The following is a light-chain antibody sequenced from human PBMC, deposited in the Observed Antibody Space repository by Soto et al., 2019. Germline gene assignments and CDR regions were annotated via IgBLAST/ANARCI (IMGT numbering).Light chain of an antibody. CDR3: SLYISGSTYV. CDR1: KSNIGSNS. Sequence: QSVLTQPPSASATPGQKVTISCSGGKSNIGSNSVTWYQQFPRTAPKLLIYTNDQRPSGVPDRFSASKSGTSASLAISGLQSEDEADYYCSLYISGSTYVFGTGTKLTVL. CDR2: TND. V-gene: IGLV1-44*01. J-gene: IGLJ1*01.